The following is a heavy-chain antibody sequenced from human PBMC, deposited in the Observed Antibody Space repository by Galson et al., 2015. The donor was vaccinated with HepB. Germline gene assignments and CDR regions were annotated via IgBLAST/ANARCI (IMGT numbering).Heavy chain of an antibody. CDR2: IFSSGTT. J-gene: IGHJ3*02. Sequence: EPLSSTCSVSGVSISRYHWTWIRPPAGKRLELIGRIFSSGTTTYGPALKSRVIMSADTFRNHFSLKLTSMTAADAAIYFCARNRGGDSWDDAFDIWGQGTKVNVFS. D-gene: IGHD2-21*02. V-gene: IGHV4-4*07. CDR1: GVSISRYH. CDR3: ARNRGGDSWDDAFDI.